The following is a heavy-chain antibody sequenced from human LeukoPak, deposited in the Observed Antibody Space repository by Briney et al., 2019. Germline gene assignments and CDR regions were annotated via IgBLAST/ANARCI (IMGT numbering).Heavy chain of an antibody. D-gene: IGHD5-24*01. CDR3: AKRVYVGGGYNFDY. CDR1: GFTFSTYA. J-gene: IGHJ4*02. Sequence: GGSLRLSCAASGFTFSTYAMSWVRQAPGKGLEWVSGISGSGGTTYYADSVKGRFTISRDNSKNTLYLQMNSLRAEDTAVYYCAKRVYVGGGYNFDYWRQGTLVTVSS. V-gene: IGHV3-23*01. CDR2: ISGSGGTT.